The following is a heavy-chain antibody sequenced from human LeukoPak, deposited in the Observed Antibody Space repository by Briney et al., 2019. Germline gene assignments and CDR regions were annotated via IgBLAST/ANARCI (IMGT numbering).Heavy chain of an antibody. CDR1: GFTFSSYG. D-gene: IGHD5-18*01. V-gene: IGHV3-30*18. CDR3: AKDRYSYAFEYSDS. J-gene: IGHJ4*02. CDR2: ISNDGSKK. Sequence: RPGGSLRLSCAASGFTFSSYGMHWVRQAPGKGLDWVAVISNDGSKKYYADSVKGRFTVSRDNSKNTLSLQVSSLRTEDTAVYYCAKDRYSYAFEYSDSWGQGTLATVSS.